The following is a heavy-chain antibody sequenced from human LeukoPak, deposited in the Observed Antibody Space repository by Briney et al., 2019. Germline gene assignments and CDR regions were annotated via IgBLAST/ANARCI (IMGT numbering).Heavy chain of an antibody. V-gene: IGHV4-4*02. J-gene: IGHJ4*02. CDR1: GGSITNTNY. Sequence: SETLSLTCGVSGGSITNTNYWTWVRQPPGKGLEWIGEVNLQGSTNYNPSLMGGVAISVDTSENHISLQLTSVTAADTAVYYCAREGGPYRPLDYSGQGTLVTVSS. CDR2: VNLQGST. CDR3: AREGGPYRPLDY.